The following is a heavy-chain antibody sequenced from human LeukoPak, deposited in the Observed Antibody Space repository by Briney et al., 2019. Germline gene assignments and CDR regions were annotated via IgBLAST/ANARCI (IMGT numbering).Heavy chain of an antibody. D-gene: IGHD3-3*01. CDR3: ARDSKPYDFWSGYYRDYYYYYYMDV. V-gene: IGHV4-30-2*01. J-gene: IGHJ6*03. CDR1: GGSISSGGYY. Sequence: SQTLSLTCTVSGGSISSGGYYWSWIRQPPGKGLEWIGYIYHSGSTYYNPSLKSRVTISVDRSKNQFSLKLSSVTAADTAVYYCARDSKPYDFWSGYYRDYYYYYYMDVWGKGTTVTVSS. CDR2: IYHSGST.